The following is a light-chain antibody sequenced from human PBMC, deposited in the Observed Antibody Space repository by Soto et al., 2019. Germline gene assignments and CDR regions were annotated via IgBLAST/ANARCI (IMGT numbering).Light chain of an antibody. J-gene: IGKJ1*01. Sequence: EIVLTQSPATLSLSPGDRATLSCGASQSVTNNYLAWYQQKPGLAPRLLIYDASYRANGIPDRFSGSGSGTDFTLTISRLEPEDFVVYYCQQYGNSSWTFGQGTKVEIK. V-gene: IGKV3D-20*01. CDR2: DAS. CDR1: QSVTNNY. CDR3: QQYGNSSWT.